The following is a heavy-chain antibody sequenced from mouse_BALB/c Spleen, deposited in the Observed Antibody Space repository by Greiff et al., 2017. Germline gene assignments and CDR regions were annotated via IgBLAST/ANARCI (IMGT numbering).Heavy chain of an antibody. D-gene: IGHD2-14*01. V-gene: IGHV5-4*02. Sequence: EVQLVESGGGLVKPGGSLKLSCAASGFTFSDYYMYWVRQTPEKRLEWVATISDGGSYTYYPDSVKGRFTISRDNAKNNLYLQMSSLKSEDTAMYYCARAYYRYDGRAWFAYWGQGTLVTVSA. CDR3: ARAYYRYDGRAWFAY. J-gene: IGHJ3*01. CDR2: ISDGGSYT. CDR1: GFTFSDYY.